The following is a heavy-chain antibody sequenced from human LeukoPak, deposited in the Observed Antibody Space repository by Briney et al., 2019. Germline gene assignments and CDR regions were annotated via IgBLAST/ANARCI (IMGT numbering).Heavy chain of an antibody. CDR1: GGTIGMIDW. Sequence: PSETLSLTCAVSGGTIGMIDWWRWVRQPPGKGLEWVGEIFHTGTANYNPSLKSRLTISVDTSKNQFSLRLNSVTAADTAVYYCAKRGDSGYDFGPSFYGMDVWGQGTTVTVSS. J-gene: IGHJ6*02. D-gene: IGHD5-12*01. CDR3: AKRGDSGYDFGPSFYGMDV. V-gene: IGHV4-4*02. CDR2: IFHTGTA.